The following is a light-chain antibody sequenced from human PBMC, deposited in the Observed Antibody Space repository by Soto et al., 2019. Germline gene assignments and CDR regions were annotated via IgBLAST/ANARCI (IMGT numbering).Light chain of an antibody. CDR3: QHYGSSSRT. CDR2: GAS. CDR1: QSVSSY. Sequence: IVLTQSPSSLSSSVGDRATITCRASQSVSSYLAWYQQKPGKAPRLLIYGASSRATGIPDRFSGSGSGTDFTLTISRLEPEDFAVFYCQHYGSSSRTFGQGTKVDIK. J-gene: IGKJ1*01. V-gene: IGKV3-20*01.